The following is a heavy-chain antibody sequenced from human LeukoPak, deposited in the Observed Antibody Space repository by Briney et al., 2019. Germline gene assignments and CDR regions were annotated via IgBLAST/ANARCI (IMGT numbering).Heavy chain of an antibody. CDR1: GFTFSSYA. J-gene: IGHJ3*02. Sequence: GGSLRLSCAASGFTFSSYAMSWVRQAPGKGLEWVSAISGSGGSTYYADSVKGRFTISRDNSKNTLYLQMSSLRAEDTAVYYCAKDNYVDDAFDIWGQGTMVTVSS. D-gene: IGHD3-16*01. CDR2: ISGSGGST. CDR3: AKDNYVDDAFDI. V-gene: IGHV3-23*01.